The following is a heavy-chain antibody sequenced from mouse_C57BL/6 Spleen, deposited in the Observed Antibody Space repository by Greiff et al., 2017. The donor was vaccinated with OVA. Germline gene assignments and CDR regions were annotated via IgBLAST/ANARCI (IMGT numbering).Heavy chain of an antibody. CDR3: ARSPGDGPLDY. V-gene: IGHV1-19*01. D-gene: IGHD1-1*01. J-gene: IGHJ2*01. Sequence: VQLQQSGPVLVKPGASVKMSCKASGYTFTDYYMNWVKQSHGKSLEWIGVINPYNGGTSYNQKFKGKATLTVDKSSSTAYMELNSLTSEDSAVYYCARSPGDGPLDYWGQGTTLTVSS. CDR2: INPYNGGT. CDR1: GYTFTDYY.